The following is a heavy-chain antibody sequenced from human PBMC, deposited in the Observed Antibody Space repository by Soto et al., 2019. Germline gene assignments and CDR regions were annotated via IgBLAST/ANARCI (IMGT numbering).Heavy chain of an antibody. V-gene: IGHV4-39*01. D-gene: IGHD4-17*01. Sequence: QLQLQESGPGLVKPSETSSLTCTVSGGSINSDTDYWDWIRQPPGKALEWIGSIYHSGSTYQNPSLKSRITMSVDKSNNPFSLRLTSVTAADTAVYYCARRLEEYGNYWFDPWGQGILVTVSS. J-gene: IGHJ5*02. CDR1: GGSINSDTDY. CDR2: IYHSGST. CDR3: ARRLEEYGNYWFDP.